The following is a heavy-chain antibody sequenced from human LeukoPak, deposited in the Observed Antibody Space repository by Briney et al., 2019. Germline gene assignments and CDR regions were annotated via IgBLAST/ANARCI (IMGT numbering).Heavy chain of an antibody. CDR3: ARESYGADDAFDI. CDR2: INSDGSST. D-gene: IGHD4-17*01. CDR1: GFTYSSYW. Sequence: GGPLSLSCAASGFTYSSYWMHWVRHAPGKGLMWVSRINSDGSSTSYADSVKGRFTISRDNAKNTLYLQMNSLRAEDTAVYYCARESYGADDAFDIWGQGTMVTASS. J-gene: IGHJ3*02. V-gene: IGHV3-74*01.